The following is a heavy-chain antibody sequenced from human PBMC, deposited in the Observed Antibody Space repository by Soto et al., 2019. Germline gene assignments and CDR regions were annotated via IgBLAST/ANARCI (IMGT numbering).Heavy chain of an antibody. J-gene: IGHJ5*02. CDR3: AKDLYGAGWYNYFDP. Sequence: GGSLRLSCAASGFTFSTTGMHWVRQAPGKGLEWVAMISHDGGVKHYTDSVKGRFTISRDTSNNTVYLQMNSLRPEDTAMYHCAKDLYGAGWYNYFDPWGQGTLVTVSS. V-gene: IGHV3-30*18. D-gene: IGHD6-19*01. CDR2: ISHDGGVK. CDR1: GFTFSTTG.